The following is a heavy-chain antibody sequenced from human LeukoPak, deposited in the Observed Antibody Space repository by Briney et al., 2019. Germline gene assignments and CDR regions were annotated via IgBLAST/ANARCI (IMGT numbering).Heavy chain of an antibody. J-gene: IGHJ4*02. CDR1: GYTLTDLS. CDR3: ARVAVAAHFDY. CDR2: FDPQDGET. D-gene: IGHD6-19*01. Sequence: ASVKVSCKVSGYTLTDLSMHWVRQAPGEGLEWMGGFDPQDGETIYAQKFQGRVTMTEDTSTDTAYMELTSLKSEDTAVYYCARVAVAAHFDYWGQGTLVTVSS. V-gene: IGHV1-24*01.